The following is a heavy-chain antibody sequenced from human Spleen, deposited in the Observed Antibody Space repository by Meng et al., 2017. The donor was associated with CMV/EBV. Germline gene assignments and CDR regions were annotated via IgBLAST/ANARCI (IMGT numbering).Heavy chain of an antibody. CDR3: ARGLTFP. D-gene: IGHD2-21*02. CDR2: ISKTGTTT. Sequence: SLSLSWAGSGFLFGDFYINWFRQAPGKGLEWVSYISKTGTTTYYAESVKGRFSISRDNTRNIVYLQMNRLRVDDTAIYFCARGLTFPWGQGTLVTVSS. J-gene: IGHJ1*01. CDR1: GFLFGDFY. V-gene: IGHV3-11*01.